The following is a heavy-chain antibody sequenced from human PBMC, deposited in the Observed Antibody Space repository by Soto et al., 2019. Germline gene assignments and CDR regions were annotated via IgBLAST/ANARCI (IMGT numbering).Heavy chain of an antibody. D-gene: IGHD3-22*01. CDR1: GGSISSSSYY. V-gene: IGHV4-39*01. CDR2: IYYSGST. J-gene: IGHJ3*02. CDR3: ARFPLTYDSSGSHAFDI. Sequence: QLQLQESGPGLVKPSETLSLTCTVSGGSISSSSYYWGWIRQPPGKGLEWIGTIYYSGSTFYNPSLTSRVTLSTDTSKNQFARRLIAVAAADPAVYYCARFPLTYDSSGSHAFDIWGQGTMVTVSS.